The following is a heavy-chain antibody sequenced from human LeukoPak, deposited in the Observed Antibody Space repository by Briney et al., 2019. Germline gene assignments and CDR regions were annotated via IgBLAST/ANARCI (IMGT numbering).Heavy chain of an antibody. CDR1: GYSFTSYW. CDR3: ARGAFGGVIVSLPFDY. V-gene: IGHV5-51*01. D-gene: IGHD3-16*02. J-gene: IGHJ4*02. CDR2: IYPGDSDT. Sequence: GESLKISCKGSGYSFTSYWIGWVRQMPGKGLEWMGIIYPGDSDTRYSPSFQGQVTISADKSISTAYLQWSSLKASDTAMYYCARGAFGGVIVSLPFDYWGQGTLVTVSS.